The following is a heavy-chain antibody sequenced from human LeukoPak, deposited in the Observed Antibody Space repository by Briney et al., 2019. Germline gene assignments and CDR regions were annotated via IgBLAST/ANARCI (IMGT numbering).Heavy chain of an antibody. CDR2: IYYSGST. V-gene: IGHV4-31*11. D-gene: IGHD2-15*01. Sequence: SETLSLTCAVYGGSFSGYYWSWVRQHPGKGLEWIGYIYYSGSTYYSPSLKSRLTMSVDTSKNQFSLKLSSVTAADTAVYYCARDLGGGSFDFWGQGTLVTVSS. CDR3: ARDLGGGSFDF. CDR1: GGSFSGYY. J-gene: IGHJ4*02.